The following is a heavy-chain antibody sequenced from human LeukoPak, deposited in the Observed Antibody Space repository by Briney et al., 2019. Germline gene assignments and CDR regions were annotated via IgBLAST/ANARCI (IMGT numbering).Heavy chain of an antibody. CDR1: GYTFTSYY. Sequence: ASVKVSCKASGYTFTSYYMHWVRQAPGQGLEWMGIINPSGGSTSYAQKFQGRVTMTRDMSTSTVYTELSSLRSEDTAVYYCARSRTVPATPGYWGQGTLVTVSS. V-gene: IGHV1-46*01. CDR2: INPSGGST. CDR3: ARSRTVPATPGY. J-gene: IGHJ4*02. D-gene: IGHD2-2*01.